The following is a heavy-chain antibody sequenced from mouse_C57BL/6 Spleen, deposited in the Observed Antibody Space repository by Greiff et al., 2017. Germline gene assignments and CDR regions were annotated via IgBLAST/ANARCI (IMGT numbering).Heavy chain of an antibody. CDR1: GFTFSSYA. CDR2: ISDGGSYT. V-gene: IGHV5-4*01. CDR3: AREGRRLLAY. J-gene: IGHJ3*01. Sequence: EVQVVESGGGLVKPGGSLKLSCAASGFTFSSYAMSWVRQTPEKRLEWVATISDGGSYTYYPDNVKGRFTISRDNAKNNLYLQMSHLKSEDTAMYYCAREGRRLLAYWGQGTLVTVSA.